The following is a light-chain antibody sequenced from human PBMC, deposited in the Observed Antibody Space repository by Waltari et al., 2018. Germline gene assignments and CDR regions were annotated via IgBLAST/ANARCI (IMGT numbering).Light chain of an antibody. CDR3: QQCNSYLLT. Sequence: DIQMTQSPSTLSASVGDRGTITCRASQSIGRSLAWYQQKPGKAPKVVIYEASSLESGVPSRFSGSGSGTEFTLTISSLQPDDFATYYCQQCNSYLLTFGGGTKVEIK. CDR2: EAS. J-gene: IGKJ4*01. V-gene: IGKV1-5*03. CDR1: QSIGRS.